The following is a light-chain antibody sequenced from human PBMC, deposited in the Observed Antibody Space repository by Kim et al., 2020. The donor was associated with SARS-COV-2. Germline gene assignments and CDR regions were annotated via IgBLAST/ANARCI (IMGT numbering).Light chain of an antibody. J-gene: IGLJ3*02. CDR2: EVI. CDR1: SSDVGGYSS. CDR3: CSYAGSYLWV. V-gene: IGLV2-11*01. Sequence: HSLTISSTCTSSDVGGYSSFSWSQQHPVTVPKLMIYEVIWQPFGVPVRCSGSTSGATSSLTISGLQAEDEADYYCCSYAGSYLWVFGGGTQLTVL.